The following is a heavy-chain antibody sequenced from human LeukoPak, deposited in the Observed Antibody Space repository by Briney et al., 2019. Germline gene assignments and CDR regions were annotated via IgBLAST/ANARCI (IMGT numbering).Heavy chain of an antibody. CDR1: GFTFSSYN. Sequence: GGSLRLSCAASGFTFSSYNMKWVRQTPGKGLELVSYISPSSTTIYYADSVKGRYTISRDNAKNSLYLQMNSLRAEDTAVYYCARDLYGSGSYGMDVWGQGTTVTVSS. CDR2: ISPSSTTI. CDR3: ARDLYGSGSYGMDV. V-gene: IGHV3-48*04. J-gene: IGHJ6*02. D-gene: IGHD3-10*01.